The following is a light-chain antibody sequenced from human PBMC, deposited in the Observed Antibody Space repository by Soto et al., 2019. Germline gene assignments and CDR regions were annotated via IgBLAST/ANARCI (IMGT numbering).Light chain of an antibody. CDR3: QSYDSSLSGSV. CDR1: SSNIGSNS. V-gene: IGLV1-44*01. Sequence: QSVLTQPPSASGTPGQRVTISCSGSSSNIGSNSVHWYRQIPGTAPKLLIYTNSQRPSGVPDRFSGSKSGTSASLAITGLQAEDEADYYCQSYDSSLSGSVFGGGTKLTVL. J-gene: IGLJ2*01. CDR2: TNS.